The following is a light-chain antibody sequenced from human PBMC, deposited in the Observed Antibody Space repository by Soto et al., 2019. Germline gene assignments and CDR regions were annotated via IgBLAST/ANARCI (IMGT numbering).Light chain of an antibody. Sequence: TMLAQSPAAVSLSQGERTSRSCRASQSVSIYLAWYQQKPGQAPRLLIYDASNRATGIPARFSGSGSGTDFTLTISSLDPEDFAVYYCQQYGSSLVTCGQGTRLAI. V-gene: IGKV3-11*01. CDR3: QQYGSSLVT. CDR1: QSVSIY. CDR2: DAS. J-gene: IGKJ5*01.